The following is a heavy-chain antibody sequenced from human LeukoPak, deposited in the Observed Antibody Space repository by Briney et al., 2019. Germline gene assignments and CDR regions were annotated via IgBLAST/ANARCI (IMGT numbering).Heavy chain of an antibody. D-gene: IGHD6-19*01. V-gene: IGHV3-23*01. J-gene: IGHJ4*02. Sequence: GGSLRPSCGASGFTFSTYGMSWVRQAPGKGLEWVSAISGSGGNTYYADSVKGRFTISRDNSKNTLYLQMNSLRAEDMALYYCAKDFRGSGWSYFDYWGQGTLVTASS. CDR1: GFTFSTYG. CDR2: ISGSGGNT. CDR3: AKDFRGSGWSYFDY.